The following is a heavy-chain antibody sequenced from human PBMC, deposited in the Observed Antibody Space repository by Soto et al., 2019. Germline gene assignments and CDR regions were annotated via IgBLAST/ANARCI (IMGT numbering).Heavy chain of an antibody. D-gene: IGHD6-19*01. J-gene: IGHJ6*02. V-gene: IGHV3-21*01. Sequence: PGGSLRLSCAASGFTFSSYSMNWVRQAPGKGLEWVSSISSSSSYIYYADSVKGRFTISRDNAKSSLYLQMNSLRAEDTAVYYCARDSGTVLGSGWYSHAFPYYYGMDVWGQGTTVTVSS. CDR3: ARDSGTVLGSGWYSHAFPYYYGMDV. CDR1: GFTFSSYS. CDR2: ISSSSSYI.